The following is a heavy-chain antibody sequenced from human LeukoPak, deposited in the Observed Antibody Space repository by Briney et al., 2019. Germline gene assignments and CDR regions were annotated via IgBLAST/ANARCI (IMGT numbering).Heavy chain of an antibody. CDR1: GFTFSGSA. D-gene: IGHD3-10*02. CDR2: ISWNSGII. V-gene: IGHV3-9*01. J-gene: IGHJ6*04. CDR3: AELGITMIGGV. Sequence: GGSLRLSCAASGFTFSGSAMHWVRQASGKGLEWVSGISWNSGIIGYADSVKGRFTISRDNAKNSLYLQMNSLRAEDTAVYYCAELGITMIGGVWGKGTTVTISS.